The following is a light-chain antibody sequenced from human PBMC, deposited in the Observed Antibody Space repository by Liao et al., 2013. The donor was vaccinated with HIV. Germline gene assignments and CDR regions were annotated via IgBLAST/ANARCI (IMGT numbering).Light chain of an antibody. Sequence: SYELTQPPSVSVSPGQTASITCSGDKLGDKYACWYQQKPGLSPVLVIYQDTKRPSGIPERFSGSSSGNTATLTISGTQAMDEADYYCQAWVSSTVVFGGGTKLTVL. CDR1: KLGDKY. CDR3: QAWVSSTVV. J-gene: IGLJ2*01. CDR2: QDT. V-gene: IGLV3-1*01.